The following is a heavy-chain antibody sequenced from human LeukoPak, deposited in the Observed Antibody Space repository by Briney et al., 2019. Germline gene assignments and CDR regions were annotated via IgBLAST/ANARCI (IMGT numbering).Heavy chain of an antibody. Sequence: GGSLRLSCAASGFTFSNYWMTWVRQSPGKGLEWVAIIKPDGSDSYSVDSEKGRFTVSRDNTKNSLYLQMSSLRAEDTAVYYCARGGHRQKEFWGQGTLVTVSS. CDR3: ARGGHRQKEF. J-gene: IGHJ4*02. V-gene: IGHV3-7*01. CDR1: GFTFSNYW. CDR2: IKPDGSDS. D-gene: IGHD3-10*01.